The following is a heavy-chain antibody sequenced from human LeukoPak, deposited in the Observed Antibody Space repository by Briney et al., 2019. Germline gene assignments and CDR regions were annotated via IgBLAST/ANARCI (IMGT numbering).Heavy chain of an antibody. CDR1: GFAFSSYG. V-gene: IGHV3-23*01. Sequence: PGGSLRLSCAASGFAFSSYGMSWVRQAPGKGLEWVSAISGSGGSTYYADSVKGRFTISRDNSKNTLYLQMNSLRAEDTAVYYCAILPAIAAAGTDFDYWGQGTLVTVSS. J-gene: IGHJ4*02. CDR3: AILPAIAAAGTDFDY. D-gene: IGHD6-13*01. CDR2: ISGSGGST.